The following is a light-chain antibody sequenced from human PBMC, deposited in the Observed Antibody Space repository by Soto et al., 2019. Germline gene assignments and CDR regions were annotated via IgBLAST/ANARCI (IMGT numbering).Light chain of an antibody. Sequence: DIKMTNSPSTLSASIGDRVTITCRASQSINTWLAWYQQKPGKAPKLLIYKASTLESGVPSRFSGSGSGTEFTLTISSLQPDDFATYYCQQYNSYSLTFGQGTKVDIK. V-gene: IGKV1-5*03. CDR1: QSINTW. CDR3: QQYNSYSLT. CDR2: KAS. J-gene: IGKJ1*01.